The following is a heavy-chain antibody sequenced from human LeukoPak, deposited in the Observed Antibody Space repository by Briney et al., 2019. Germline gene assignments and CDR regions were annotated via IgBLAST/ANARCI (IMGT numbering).Heavy chain of an antibody. CDR1: GFTFSSCA. CDR3: ARVRYSSSWDDALDI. D-gene: IGHD6-13*01. Sequence: GGSLRLSCAASGFTFSSCAMHWVRQAPGKGLEYVSAISSNGGSTYYANSVKGRFTISRDNSKNTLYLQMGRLRAEDMAVYYCARVRYSSSWDDALDIWGQGTMVTVSS. V-gene: IGHV3-64*01. CDR2: ISSNGGST. J-gene: IGHJ3*02.